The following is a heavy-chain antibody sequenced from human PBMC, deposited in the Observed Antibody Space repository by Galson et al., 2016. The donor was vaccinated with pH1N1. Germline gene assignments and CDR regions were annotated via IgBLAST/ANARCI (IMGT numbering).Heavy chain of an antibody. Sequence: SLRLSCAASGFTLSDYYMNWIRETPERGLELLSSIGSSGNVAYADSVKGRFTISRDNAQNSLLLQMDSLRVDDTALYYCAREWGIGAAGPLDSWGQGALVIVSS. V-gene: IGHV3-11*01. D-gene: IGHD6-13*01. CDR1: GFTLSDYY. J-gene: IGHJ4*02. CDR3: AREWGIGAAGPLDS. CDR2: IGSSGNV.